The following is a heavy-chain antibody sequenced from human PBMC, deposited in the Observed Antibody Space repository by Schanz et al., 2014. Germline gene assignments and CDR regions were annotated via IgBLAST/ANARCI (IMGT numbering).Heavy chain of an antibody. V-gene: IGHV3-33*08. J-gene: IGHJ4*02. D-gene: IGHD6-13*01. CDR1: GFMFSSYG. Sequence: QVQLVESGGGVVQSGGSLRLSCAASGFMFSSYGMHWVRQAPGKGLEWVAVIWYDGSNKYYADSVKGRFTISRDNSKNTLFLQMNSLRVEDTAVYFCVSQTGSPNYWRQGTLVTVSS. CDR2: IWYDGSNK. CDR3: VSQTGSPNY.